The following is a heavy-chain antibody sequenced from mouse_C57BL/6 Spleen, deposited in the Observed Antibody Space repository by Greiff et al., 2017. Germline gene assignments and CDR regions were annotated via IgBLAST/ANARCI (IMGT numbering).Heavy chain of an antibody. J-gene: IGHJ3*01. CDR1: GYTFTDYY. V-gene: IGHV1-19*01. CDR2: INPYNGGT. D-gene: IGHD2-5*01. Sequence: VQLKESGPVQVKPGASVKMSCKASGYTFTDYYMNWVKQSHGKSLEWIGVINPYNGGTSYNQKFKGKATLTVDKSSSTAYMELNSLTSEDSAVYYCARGGGYYSNYGWFAYWGQGTLVTVSA. CDR3: ARGGGYYSNYGWFAY.